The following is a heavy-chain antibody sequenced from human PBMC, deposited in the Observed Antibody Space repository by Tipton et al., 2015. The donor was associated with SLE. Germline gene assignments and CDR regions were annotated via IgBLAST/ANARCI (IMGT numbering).Heavy chain of an antibody. CDR2: LSYSGST. Sequence: TLSLTCSVSGVSISTYYWSWIRQSPEKGLEWIGYLSYSGSTNYNPSLESRVTISVDTSKNQFSPKLSSVTAADTAVYYCATQGYYDSSFDYWGQGTLVTVSS. CDR3: ATQGYYDSSFDY. J-gene: IGHJ4*02. V-gene: IGHV4-59*08. CDR1: GVSISTYY. D-gene: IGHD3-16*01.